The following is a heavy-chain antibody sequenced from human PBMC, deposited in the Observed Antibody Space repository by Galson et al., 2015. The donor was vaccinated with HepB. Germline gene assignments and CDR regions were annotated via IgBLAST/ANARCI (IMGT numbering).Heavy chain of an antibody. D-gene: IGHD3-22*01. J-gene: IGHJ4*02. Sequence: SVKVSCKASGGTFSSYAISWVRQAPGQGLEWMGGIIPIFGTANYAQKFQGRVTITADESTSTAHMELSSLRSEDTAVYYCARDLNYYDSSALGGYWGQGTLVTVSS. CDR2: IIPIFGTA. V-gene: IGHV1-69*13. CDR1: GGTFSSYA. CDR3: ARDLNYYDSSALGGY.